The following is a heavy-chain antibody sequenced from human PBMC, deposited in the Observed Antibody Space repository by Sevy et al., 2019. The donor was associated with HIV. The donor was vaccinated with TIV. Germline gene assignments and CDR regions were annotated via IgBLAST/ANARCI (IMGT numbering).Heavy chain of an antibody. CDR1: GFTFSSYG. J-gene: IGHJ3*02. Sequence: GGSLRLSCAASGFTFSSYGMHWVRQAPGKGLEWVAVIWYDGSNKYYADSVKGRFTISRDNSKNTLYLQMNSLRAEDTAVYYCAREDWGAGYNPFAFDIWGQGTMVTVSS. D-gene: IGHD1-26*01. CDR2: IWYDGSNK. CDR3: AREDWGAGYNPFAFDI. V-gene: IGHV3-33*01.